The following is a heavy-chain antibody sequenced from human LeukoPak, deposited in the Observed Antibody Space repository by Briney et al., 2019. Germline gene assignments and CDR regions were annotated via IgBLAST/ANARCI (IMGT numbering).Heavy chain of an antibody. CDR2: ISGSGGST. V-gene: IGHV3-23*01. J-gene: IGHJ4*02. CDR1: GFTFSSYA. Sequence: GGSLRLSCAASGFTFSSYAMSWVRQAPGKGLEWVSAISGSGGSTYYADSVKGRFTISRDNSKNTLYLQMNSLRAEDTAVYYCASLYDFWSGLLNFDYWGQGTLVTVSS. CDR3: ASLYDFWSGLLNFDY. D-gene: IGHD3-3*01.